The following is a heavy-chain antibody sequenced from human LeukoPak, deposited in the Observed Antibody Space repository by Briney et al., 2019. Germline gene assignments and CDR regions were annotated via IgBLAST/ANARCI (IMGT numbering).Heavy chain of an antibody. Sequence: GGSLRLSCAASGFTFSSYGMHWVRQAPGKGLEWVAVIWYDGSNKYYADSVKGRFTISRDNSKNTLYLQMNSLRAEDTAVYYCAGDSLSRRYYYGSGSYGAGPSDYWGQGTLVTVSS. CDR2: IWYDGSNK. D-gene: IGHD3-10*01. J-gene: IGHJ4*02. V-gene: IGHV3-33*01. CDR3: AGDSLSRRYYYGSGSYGAGPSDY. CDR1: GFTFSSYG.